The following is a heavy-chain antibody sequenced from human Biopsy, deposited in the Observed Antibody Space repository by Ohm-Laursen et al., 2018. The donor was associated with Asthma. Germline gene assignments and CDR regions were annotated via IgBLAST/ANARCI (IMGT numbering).Heavy chain of an antibody. V-gene: IGHV1-2*06. CDR2: INPNSGGT. J-gene: IGHJ5*02. CDR1: GYNFIGWH. CDR3: ARGQKSAGDRWFDP. Sequence: GASGKVSCKVFGYNFIGWHIHWMRQAPGQRPEWIGRINPNSGGTNYAQKFQGRVTMTRDTSISTAYMEVSGLRSDDTAVYYCARGQKSAGDRWFDPWGQGTLVTVSS. D-gene: IGHD6-13*01.